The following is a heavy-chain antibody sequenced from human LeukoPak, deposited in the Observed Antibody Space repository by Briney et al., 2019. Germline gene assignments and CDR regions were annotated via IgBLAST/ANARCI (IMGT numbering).Heavy chain of an antibody. D-gene: IGHD5-12*01. CDR1: GGTFSSYA. CDR2: IIPILGIA. Sequence: GASVKVSCKASGGTFSSYAISWVRQAPGQGLEWMGRIIPILGIANYAQKFQGRVTITADKSTSTAYMELSSLRSEDTAVYYCARGKSGYVPPLEYWGQGTLVTVSS. J-gene: IGHJ4*02. V-gene: IGHV1-69*04. CDR3: ARGKSGYVPPLEY.